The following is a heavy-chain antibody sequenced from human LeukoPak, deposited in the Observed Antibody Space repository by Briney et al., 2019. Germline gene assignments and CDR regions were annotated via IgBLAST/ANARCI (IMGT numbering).Heavy chain of an antibody. V-gene: IGHV2-5*02. CDR2: IYWDDDK. D-gene: IGHD2-21*01. CDR3: AHSRSLWSTPDY. Sequence: NVSGAMLVKPTQTLTLTCTFSGFSLSTSGVGVGWIRQPPGKALEWLALIYWDDDKRYSPSLKSRLTITKDTSKNQVVLTMTNMDPVDTATYYCAHSRSLWSTPDYWGQGTLVTVSS. J-gene: IGHJ4*02. CDR1: GFSLSTSGVG.